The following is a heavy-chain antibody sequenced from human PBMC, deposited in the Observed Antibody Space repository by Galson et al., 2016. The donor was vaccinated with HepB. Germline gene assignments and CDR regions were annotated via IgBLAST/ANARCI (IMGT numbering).Heavy chain of an antibody. J-gene: IGHJ6*02. CDR1: GFTVSNKY. Sequence: SLRLSCAASGFTVSNKYMSWVRQAPGKGLEWLSVIYSGGSTYYADSVKRRFTISRDNSKNTVYLQMNNLRVEDTAVYDCAVEAGIAVAGPEFHYYYGMDVWGRGTLVTVSS. V-gene: IGHV3-53*01. D-gene: IGHD6-19*01. CDR2: IYSGGST. CDR3: AVEAGIAVAGPEFHYYYGMDV.